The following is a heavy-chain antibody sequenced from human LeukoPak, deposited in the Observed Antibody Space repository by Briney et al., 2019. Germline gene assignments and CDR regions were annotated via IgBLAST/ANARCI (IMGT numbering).Heavy chain of an antibody. D-gene: IGHD4-17*01. CDR3: AKGISDGDYVRKAGNWFDP. V-gene: IGHV3-23*01. CDR1: GFTFSSCA. J-gene: IGHJ5*02. CDR2: ISGSGGST. Sequence: GGSLRLSCAASGFTFSSCAMNWVRQAQGKGLEWVSAISGSGGSTYYADSVKGRFTISRDNSKNTLYLQMNSLRAEDTAVYYCAKGISDGDYVRKAGNWFDPWGQGTLVTVSS.